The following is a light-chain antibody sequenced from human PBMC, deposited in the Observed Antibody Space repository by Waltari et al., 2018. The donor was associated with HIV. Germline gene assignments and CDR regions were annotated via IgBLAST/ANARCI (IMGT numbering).Light chain of an antibody. CDR2: EVS. J-gene: IGLJ2*01. CDR1: SSDVATYKL. V-gene: IGLV2-23*02. CDR3: CSYVSNVI. Sequence: QSALTQPASGSGSPGQSITISCTRTSSDVATYKLVSWYQQHPGKAPKLMIYEVSKRPSGVSDRFSGSKSGDTASLTISGLQAEDEADYYCCSYVSNVIFGGGTKLTVL.